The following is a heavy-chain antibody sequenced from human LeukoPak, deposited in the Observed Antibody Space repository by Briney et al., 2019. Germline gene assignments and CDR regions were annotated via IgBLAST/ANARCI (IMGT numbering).Heavy chain of an antibody. CDR1: GYTFTSYA. CDR2: INAGNGNT. CDR3: ARDPPPRAVAGRPHWYFDL. D-gene: IGHD6-19*01. Sequence: GASVKVSCKASGYTFTSYAMHWVRQAPGQRLERMGWINAGNGNTRYSQKFQGRVTITRDTSASTAYMELSSLRSEDTAVYYCARDPPPRAVAGRPHWYFDLWGRGTLVTVSS. J-gene: IGHJ2*01. V-gene: IGHV1-3*01.